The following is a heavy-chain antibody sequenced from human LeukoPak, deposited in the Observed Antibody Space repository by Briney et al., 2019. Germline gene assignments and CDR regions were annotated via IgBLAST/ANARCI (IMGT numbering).Heavy chain of an antibody. V-gene: IGHV1-18*01. CDR2: ISGYNGNT. CDR3: ARDLVSYSSDY. J-gene: IGHJ4*02. Sequence: ASVKVSCKTSGYIFTSYGISWVRQAPGQGLEWMGRISGYNGNTNYPQKFQGRVTMTTDTSTSTAYMELRSLRSDDTAVYYCARDLVSYSSDYWGQGTLVTVSS. CDR1: GYIFTSYG. D-gene: IGHD6-6*01.